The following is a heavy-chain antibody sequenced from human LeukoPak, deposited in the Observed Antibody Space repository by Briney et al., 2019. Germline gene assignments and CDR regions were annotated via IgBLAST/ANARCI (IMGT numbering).Heavy chain of an antibody. CDR3: AVLRGQAAAVITVFDY. V-gene: IGHV3-30*04. CDR1: GFTFSSYA. CDR2: ISYDGSNK. J-gene: IGHJ4*02. D-gene: IGHD6-13*01. Sequence: GGSLRLSCAASGFTFSSYAMHWVRQAPGKGLEWVAVISYDGSNKYYADSVKGRFTISRDNSKNTLYLQMNSLRAEDTAVYYCAVLRGQAAAVITVFDYWGQGTLVTVSS.